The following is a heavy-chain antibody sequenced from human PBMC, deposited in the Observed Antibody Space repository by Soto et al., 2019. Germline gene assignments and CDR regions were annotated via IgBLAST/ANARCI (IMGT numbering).Heavy chain of an antibody. CDR1: GFTFSSYA. V-gene: IGHV3-30-3*01. J-gene: IGHJ6*02. CDR2: ISYDGSNK. CDR3: AREGARYCSSTSCQPHYYYYGMDV. D-gene: IGHD2-2*01. Sequence: PGGSLRLSCAASGFTFSSYAMHWVRQAPGKGLEWVAVISYDGSNKYYADSVKGRFTISRDNSKNTLYLQMNSLRAEDTAVYYCAREGARYCSSTSCQPHYYYYGMDVWGQGTTVTVSS.